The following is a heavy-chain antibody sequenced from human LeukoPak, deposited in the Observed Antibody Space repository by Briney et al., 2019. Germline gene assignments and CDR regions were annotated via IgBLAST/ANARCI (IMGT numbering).Heavy chain of an antibody. CDR3: TKVDPYDFWSGY. D-gene: IGHD3-3*01. J-gene: IGHJ4*02. V-gene: IGHV3-23*01. CDR2: ITGSVSNT. Sequence: PGGSLRLSCAASGFTFNIYAMNWVRQAPGKGLEWVSTITGSVSNTYYADSVKGRSTISRDNSKNTLYLQMNSLRVEDTAVYYCTKVDPYDFWSGYWGQGTLVTVSS. CDR1: GFTFNIYA.